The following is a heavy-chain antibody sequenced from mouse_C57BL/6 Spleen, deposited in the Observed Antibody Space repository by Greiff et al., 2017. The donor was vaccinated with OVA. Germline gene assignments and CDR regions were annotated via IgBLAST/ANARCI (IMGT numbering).Heavy chain of an antibody. CDR2: IRLKSDNYAT. V-gene: IGHV6-3*01. J-gene: IGHJ2*01. CDR3: TIIYGSSFAFDY. CDR1: GFTFSNYW. D-gene: IGHD1-1*01. Sequence: DVMLVESGGGLVQPGGSMKLSCVASGFTFSNYWMNWVRQSPEKGLEWVAQIRLKSDNYATHYAESVKGRFTISRDDSKSSVYLQMNNLRAEDTGIYYCTIIYGSSFAFDYWGQGTTLTVSS.